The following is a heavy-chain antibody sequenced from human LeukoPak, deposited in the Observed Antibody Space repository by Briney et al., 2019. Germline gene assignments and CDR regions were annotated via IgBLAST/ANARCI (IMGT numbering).Heavy chain of an antibody. D-gene: IGHD1-26*01. J-gene: IGHJ4*02. CDR2: INHSGST. Sequence: PSETLSLTCAVYGGSFSDYYWSWIRQPPGKGLEWIGEINHSGSTNYNPSLKSRVTISVDTSKNQFSLKLSSVTAADTAVYYCARTAIVGALILQTHPFDYWGQGTLVTVSS. CDR1: GGSFSDYY. CDR3: ARTAIVGALILQTHPFDY. V-gene: IGHV4-34*01.